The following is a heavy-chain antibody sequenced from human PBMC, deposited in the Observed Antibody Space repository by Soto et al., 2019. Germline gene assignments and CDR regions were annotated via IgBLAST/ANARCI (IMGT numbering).Heavy chain of an antibody. J-gene: IGHJ6*02. D-gene: IGHD3-22*01. CDR2: IYSGGST. Sequence: GASLSLSCSASVFPCSSNYMSWVRPAPGKGLEWVSVIYSGGSTYYADSVNGRFTTSRDNSKNTLYCQMNSLRAEHTAVYYCARDRYYYDSSGYSTLYYYYGMDVWGQGTTVNV. CDR3: ARDRYYYDSSGYSTLYYYYGMDV. CDR1: VFPCSSNY. V-gene: IGHV3-53*01.